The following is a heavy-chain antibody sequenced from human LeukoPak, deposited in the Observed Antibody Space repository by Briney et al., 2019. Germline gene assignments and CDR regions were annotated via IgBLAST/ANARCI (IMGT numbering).Heavy chain of an antibody. CDR1: GGTFSSYA. CDR3: ARTVVHCTNGVCYIPEAYYYYYGMDV. CDR2: IIPIFGTA. D-gene: IGHD2-8*01. Sequence: ASVKVSCKASGGTFSSYAISWVRQAPGQELEWMGGIIPIFGTANYAQKFQGRVTITADESTNTAYMELSSLRSEDTAVYYCARTVVHCTNGVCYIPEAYYYYYGMDVWGQGATVTVSS. V-gene: IGHV1-69*01. J-gene: IGHJ6*02.